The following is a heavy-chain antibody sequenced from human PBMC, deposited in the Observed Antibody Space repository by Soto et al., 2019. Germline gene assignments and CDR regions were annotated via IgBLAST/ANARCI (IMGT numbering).Heavy chain of an antibody. V-gene: IGHV3-30-3*01. Sequence: GGSLRLSCAASGFTFSSYAMHWVRQAPGKGLEWVAVISYDGSNKYYADSVKGRFTISRDNSKNTLYLQMNSLRAEDTAVYYCARDRSQLAYFDYWGQGTLVTVSS. CDR3: ARDRSQLAYFDY. J-gene: IGHJ4*02. CDR1: GFTFSSYA. CDR2: ISYDGSNK. D-gene: IGHD6-6*01.